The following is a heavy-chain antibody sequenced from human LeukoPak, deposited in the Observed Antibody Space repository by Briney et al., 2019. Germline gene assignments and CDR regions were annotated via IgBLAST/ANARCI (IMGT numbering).Heavy chain of an antibody. CDR1: GLTVTDNY. D-gene: IGHD2/OR15-2a*01. CDR2: IFPDGRT. Sequence: GGSLRLSCAASGLTVTDNYFSWVRQAPGKGLEWVSVIFPDGRTYHADSVKGRFTISRARPKNTLLLQMNSLRADDTALYHCARTNTVYGDFDYWGQGILVTVSS. J-gene: IGHJ4*02. V-gene: IGHV3-53*01. CDR3: ARTNTVYGDFDY.